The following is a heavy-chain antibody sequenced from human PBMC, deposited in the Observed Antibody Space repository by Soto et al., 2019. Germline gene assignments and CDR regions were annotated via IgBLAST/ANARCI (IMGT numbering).Heavy chain of an antibody. V-gene: IGHV3-23*01. J-gene: IGHJ4*03. CDR2: VSGDGYAS. Sequence: EVRLLESGGGLVQPGGSLRLSCAGSGFTFISNTMSWVRQAPGKGLEWVSSVSGDGYASDYADSVKGRFTVSRHNSKNTLYLQMNSLRAEDTAVYYCAKRHYYGSGSFALATWGQGTLVTVSS. CDR3: AKRHYYGSGSFALAT. CDR1: GFTFISNT. D-gene: IGHD3-10*01.